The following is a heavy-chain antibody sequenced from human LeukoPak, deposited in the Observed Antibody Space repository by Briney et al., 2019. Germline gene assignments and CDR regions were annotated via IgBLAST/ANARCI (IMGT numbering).Heavy chain of an antibody. CDR2: IWYDGSSK. CDR3: ARDFELSH. CDR1: GFTFSSYS. D-gene: IGHD3-16*02. J-gene: IGHJ4*02. V-gene: IGHV3-33*08. Sequence: GGSLRLSCAASGFTFSSYSMNWVRQAPGKGLEWVALIWYDGSSKHYADSVRGRFTISRDNSKNTLYLQMNSLRAEDTAVYYCARDFELSHWGQGTLVTVSS.